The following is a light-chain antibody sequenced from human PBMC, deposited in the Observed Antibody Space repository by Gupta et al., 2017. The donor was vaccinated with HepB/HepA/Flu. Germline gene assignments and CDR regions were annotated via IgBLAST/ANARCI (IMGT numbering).Light chain of an antibody. V-gene: IGKV3-11*01. J-gene: IGKJ2*01. CDR3: QQRSNWPPYT. Sequence: EIVLTQSPATLSLSPGERATLSCRASQSVSSYLAWYQQKPGQAPRLLIYDASNRFSGSGSGTDFTLTISSLEPEDFAVYYCQQRSNWPPYTFGQGTKLEIK. CDR2: DAS. CDR1: QSVSSY.